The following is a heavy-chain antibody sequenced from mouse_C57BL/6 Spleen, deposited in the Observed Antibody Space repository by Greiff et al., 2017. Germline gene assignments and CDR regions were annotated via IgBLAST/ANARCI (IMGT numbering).Heavy chain of an antibody. CDR2: IYPGDGDT. J-gene: IGHJ1*03. CDR1: GYAFSSSW. V-gene: IGHV1-82*01. Sequence: VQLKESGPELVKPGASVTISCKASGYAFSSSWMNWVKQRPGKGLEWIGRIYPGDGDTNNNGKFKGKATLTADKSSSTAYMQLSSLTSEDSAVYFCARGGNWDVDWYFDVWGTGTTVTVSS. D-gene: IGHD4-1*01. CDR3: ARGGNWDVDWYFDV.